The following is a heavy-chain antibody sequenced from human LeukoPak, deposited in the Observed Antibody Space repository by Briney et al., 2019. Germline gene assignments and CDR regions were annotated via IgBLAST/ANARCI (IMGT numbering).Heavy chain of an antibody. CDR3: AKSGIQLWLWLNDY. J-gene: IGHJ4*02. Sequence: SGGSLRLSCAASGFTFSSYAMSWVRQAPGKGLEWVSAISGSGGSTYYTDSVKGRFTISRDNSKNTLYLQMNSLRAEDTAVYYCAKSGIQLWLWLNDYWGQGTLVTVSS. CDR2: ISGSGGST. V-gene: IGHV3-23*01. D-gene: IGHD5-18*01. CDR1: GFTFSSYA.